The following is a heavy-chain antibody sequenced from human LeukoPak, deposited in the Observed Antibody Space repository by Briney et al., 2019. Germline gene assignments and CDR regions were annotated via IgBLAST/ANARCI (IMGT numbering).Heavy chain of an antibody. D-gene: IGHD6-19*01. Sequence: SETLSLTCTVSGYSISSGYYWGWIRQPPGKGLEWIGSIYHSGSTYYNPSLKSRVTISVDTSKNQFSLKLSSVTAADTAVYYCARGRKQWLVQNWFDPWGQGTLVTVSS. J-gene: IGHJ5*02. CDR1: GYSISSGYY. CDR2: IYHSGST. V-gene: IGHV4-38-2*02. CDR3: ARGRKQWLVQNWFDP.